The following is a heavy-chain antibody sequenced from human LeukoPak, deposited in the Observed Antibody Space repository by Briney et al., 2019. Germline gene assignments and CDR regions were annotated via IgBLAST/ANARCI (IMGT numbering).Heavy chain of an antibody. Sequence: ASVKVSCKASGGTFSNYAISWVRQAPGQGLEWMGGIIPIFGTANYAQKFQGSVTITADESTSTAYMELSSLRSEDTAVYYCARGGGKRVPAAMGRRNYYYYYMDVWGKGTTVTVSS. CDR1: GGTFSNYA. D-gene: IGHD2-2*01. V-gene: IGHV1-69*13. CDR2: IIPIFGTA. J-gene: IGHJ6*03. CDR3: ARGGGKRVPAAMGRRNYYYYYMDV.